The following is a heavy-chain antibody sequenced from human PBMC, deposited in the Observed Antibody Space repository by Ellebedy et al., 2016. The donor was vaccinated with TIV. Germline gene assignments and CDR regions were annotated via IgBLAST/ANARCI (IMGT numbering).Heavy chain of an antibody. CDR2: ISYDGSNK. D-gene: IGHD3-10*01. CDR3: ARATMVRGGEIDY. CDR1: GFTFSSYA. V-gene: IGHV3-30-3*01. Sequence: PGGSLRLSCAASGFTFSSYAMHWVRQAPGKGLEWVAVISYDGSNKHYADSVKGRFTISRDNSKNTVYLQMISLRAEDTTVYHCARATMVRGGEIDYWGQGTLVTVSS. J-gene: IGHJ4*02.